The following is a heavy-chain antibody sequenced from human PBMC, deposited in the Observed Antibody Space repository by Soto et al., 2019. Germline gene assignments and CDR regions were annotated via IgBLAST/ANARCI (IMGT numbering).Heavy chain of an antibody. Sequence: PGGSLRLSCAASGFTFSSYGMHWVRQAPGKGLEWVAVISYDGSNKYYADSVKGRFTISRDNSKNTLYLQMNSLRAEDTAVYYCAKAFGYSYGPFDYWGQGTLVTVSS. CDR3: AKAFGYSYGPFDY. J-gene: IGHJ4*02. CDR1: GFTFSSYG. CDR2: ISYDGSNK. V-gene: IGHV3-30*18. D-gene: IGHD5-18*01.